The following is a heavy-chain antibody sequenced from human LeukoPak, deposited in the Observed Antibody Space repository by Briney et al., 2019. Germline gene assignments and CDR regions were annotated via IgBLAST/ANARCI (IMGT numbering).Heavy chain of an antibody. J-gene: IGHJ4*02. D-gene: IGHD2-2*01. CDR1: GYSFTNYW. Sequence: GESLKISCKGSGYSFTNYWIVWVRQMPGKGLECMGIIYPSDSDIRYNPSFQGQVTMSADKSVSTAYLQWTSLSASDTAMYYCARLYCSCTSCYHIDYWGQGTLVTVSS. CDR2: IYPSDSDI. V-gene: IGHV5-51*01. CDR3: ARLYCSCTSCYHIDY.